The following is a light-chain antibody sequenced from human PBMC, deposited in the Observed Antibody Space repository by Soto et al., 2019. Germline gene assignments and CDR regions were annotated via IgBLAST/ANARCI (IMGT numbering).Light chain of an antibody. V-gene: IGKV3-20*01. Sequence: EIVLTQSPGTLSLSPGERATLSCRASQSVSSSYLAWYQQKPGQAPRLLIYGASSRAPGIPDRFSGSGSGTDFTLTISRLEPEDFAVYYYQQYGSSRTFGQGTKVEIK. CDR1: QSVSSSY. J-gene: IGKJ1*01. CDR3: QQYGSSRT. CDR2: GAS.